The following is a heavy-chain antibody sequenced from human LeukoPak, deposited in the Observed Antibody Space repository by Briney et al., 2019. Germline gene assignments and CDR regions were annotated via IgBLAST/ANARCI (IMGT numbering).Heavy chain of an antibody. D-gene: IGHD6-13*01. CDR1: GYSFTSYW. CDR2: IYPGDSDT. CDR3: ARVVGIAAAGTLKSRRYYFDY. V-gene: IGHV5-51*01. J-gene: IGHJ4*02. Sequence: GESLKISCKCSGYSFTSYWIGWVRQMPGKGLEWMGIIYPGDSDTRYSPSFQGQVTISAGKSISTAYLQWSSLKASDTAMYYCARVVGIAAAGTLKSRRYYFDYWGQGTLVTVSS.